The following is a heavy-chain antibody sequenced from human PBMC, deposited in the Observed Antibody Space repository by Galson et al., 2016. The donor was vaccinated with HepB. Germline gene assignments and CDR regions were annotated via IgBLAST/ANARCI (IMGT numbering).Heavy chain of an antibody. D-gene: IGHD5-18*01. CDR3: ARDRNFKLTWIQLRKRGTGDGFDY. Sequence: CAISGDSVSSNSVAWNWIGQSPSRGLGWLGRTYYRSKWYNDYAVSVKSRITINPETSKNQFSLQLNSVTPEDTALYYCARDRNFKLTWIQLRKRGTGDGFDYWGQGTLVTVSS. J-gene: IGHJ4*02. CDR1: GDSVSSNSVA. CDR2: TYYRSKWYN. V-gene: IGHV6-1*01.